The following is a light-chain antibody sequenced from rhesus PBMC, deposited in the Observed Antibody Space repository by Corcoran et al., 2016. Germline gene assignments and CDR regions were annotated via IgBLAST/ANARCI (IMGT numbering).Light chain of an antibody. V-gene: IGKV1-33*02. CDR1: QGISTW. CDR3: QQHNNFPLN. Sequence: DIQMTQSPSSLSASVGDRVNITCQASQGISTWVAWYKRKPGKAPKVLIPGASSLQGGAPSRLSGGGSGTEFTLTISSLQPEDFATYYCQQHNNFPLNFGGGTKVVIK. J-gene: IGKJ4*01. CDR2: GAS.